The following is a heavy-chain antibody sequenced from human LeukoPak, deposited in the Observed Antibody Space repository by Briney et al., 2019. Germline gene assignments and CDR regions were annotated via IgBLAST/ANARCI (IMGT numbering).Heavy chain of an antibody. CDR3: AKKRGAAFYNWFDP. V-gene: IGHV3-30*02. D-gene: IGHD1-26*01. CDR2: IRYDGSNK. CDR1: GFTFSSFG. J-gene: IGHJ5*02. Sequence: GGSLRLSCAASGFTFSSFGMHWVRRAPGKGLEWVAYIRYDGSNKNYADSLEGRFTISRDNSKNALYLQIDSLRPEDTAVYYCAKKRGAAFYNWFDPWGQGALVTVSS.